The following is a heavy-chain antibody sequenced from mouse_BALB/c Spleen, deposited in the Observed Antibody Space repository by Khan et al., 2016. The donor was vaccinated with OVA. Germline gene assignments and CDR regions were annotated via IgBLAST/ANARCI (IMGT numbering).Heavy chain of an antibody. V-gene: IGHV1S81*02. CDR1: GYTFTSSY. CDR2: LYPSDGGT. Sequence: QVQLQQPGAELVKPGASVKLSCKASGYTFTSSYMYWVKPRPGQGLEWIGVLYPSDGGTNFNQKFQSKATLTVDKSSSTASMQLSRLTSEDSAVYYCTRGGEWATRISWFAYWGQGTLVTVSA. D-gene: IGHD2-4*01. CDR3: TRGGEWATRISWFAY. J-gene: IGHJ3*01.